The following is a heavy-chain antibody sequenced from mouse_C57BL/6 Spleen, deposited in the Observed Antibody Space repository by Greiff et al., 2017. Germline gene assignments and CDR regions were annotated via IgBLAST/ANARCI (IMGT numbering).Heavy chain of an antibody. CDR2: IRNKANGYTT. V-gene: IGHV7-3*01. CDR3: ARYPLYGNDERYYAKDY. CDR1: GFTFTDYY. Sequence: EVQLVESGGGLVQPGGSLSLSCAASGFTFTDYYMSWVRQPPGQALEWLGFIRNKANGYTTEYSASVKGRFTISRDNSQSILYLQMNALRAEDSATYYCARYPLYGNDERYYAKDYWGQGTSVTVSS. J-gene: IGHJ4*01. D-gene: IGHD2-2*01.